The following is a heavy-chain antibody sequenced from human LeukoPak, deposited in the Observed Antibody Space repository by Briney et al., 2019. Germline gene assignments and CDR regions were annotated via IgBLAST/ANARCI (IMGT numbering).Heavy chain of an antibody. Sequence: GGSLRLSCAASGFTFDDYAMHWVRQAPGKGLEWVSGISWNSGSIGYADSVKGRFTISRDNAKNSLYLQMNSLRAEDTALYYCAKDFRTTVTTGNFDYWGQGTLVTVSS. V-gene: IGHV3-9*01. J-gene: IGHJ4*02. CDR2: ISWNSGSI. D-gene: IGHD4-17*01. CDR3: AKDFRTTVTTGNFDY. CDR1: GFTFDDYA.